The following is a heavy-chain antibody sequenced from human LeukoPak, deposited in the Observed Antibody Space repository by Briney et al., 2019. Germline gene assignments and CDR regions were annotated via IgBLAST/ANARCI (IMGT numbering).Heavy chain of an antibody. CDR3: ASQHS. CDR1: GLIFSSYG. J-gene: IGHJ4*02. V-gene: IGHV3-33*01. CDR2: IWYDGSNK. Sequence: GRSLRLSCVASGLIFSSYGMHWVRQAPGKGLEWVAVIWYDGSNKYYADSVKGRFTISRDNSKNTLYLQMNSLRAEDTAVYYSASQHSWGQGTLVTVSS.